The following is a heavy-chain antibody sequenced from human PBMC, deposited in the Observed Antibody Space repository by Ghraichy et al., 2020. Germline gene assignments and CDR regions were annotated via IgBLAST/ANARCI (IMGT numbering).Heavy chain of an antibody. CDR2: ISYDGSNK. D-gene: IGHD2-15*01. V-gene: IGHV3-30*04. CDR3: ARDGGSWVNWYFDL. J-gene: IGHJ2*01. Sequence: GGSLRLSCAASGFTFSSHAMHWVRQAPGKGLEWVAVISYDGSNKFYADSVKGRFTISRDNSKNTLYLQMNSLRTEDTAVYYCARDGGSWVNWYFDLWGRGTLVTVSS. CDR1: GFTFSSHA.